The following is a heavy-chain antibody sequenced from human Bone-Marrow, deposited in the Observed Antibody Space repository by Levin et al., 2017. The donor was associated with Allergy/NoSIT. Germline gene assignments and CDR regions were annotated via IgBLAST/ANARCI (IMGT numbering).Heavy chain of an antibody. V-gene: IGHV3-21*01. J-gene: IGHJ6*02. CDR1: GFSFSAYG. Sequence: GESLKISCATSGFSFSAYGMNWVRQAPGKGLEWVSSISGRTTYIYYADSVKGRFTISRDNAENSLYLQMNSLRAEDTAVYYCARGPQPVGANYYYYGLDVWGQGTTVTVSS. CDR3: ARGPQPVGANYYYYGLDV. CDR2: ISGRTTYI. D-gene: IGHD1-26*01.